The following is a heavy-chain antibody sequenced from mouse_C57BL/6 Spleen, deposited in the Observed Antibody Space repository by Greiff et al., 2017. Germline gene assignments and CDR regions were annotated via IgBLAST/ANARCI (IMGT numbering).Heavy chain of an antibody. D-gene: IGHD4-1*01. CDR2: IYPGDGDT. Sequence: QVQLKQSGPELVKPGASVKISCKASGYAFSSSWMNWVKQRPGKGLEWIGRIYPGDGDTNYNGKFKGKATLTADKSSSTAYMQLSILTSEDSAVYCCARKLGYFYYWGQGTTLTVAS. J-gene: IGHJ2*01. CDR1: GYAFSSSW. V-gene: IGHV1-82*01. CDR3: ARKLGYFYY.